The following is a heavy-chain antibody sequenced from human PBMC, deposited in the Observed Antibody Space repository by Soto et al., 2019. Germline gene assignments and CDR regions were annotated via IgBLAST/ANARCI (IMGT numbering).Heavy chain of an antibody. Sequence: QVQLQESGPGLVKPSGTLSLTCAVSGGSISSSNWRRLVRQPAGKGLEWIGEIYHSGSTNYNPALKSRVVISVDKSNNQFHRKLSSVTAADTAVYYCARMYSRGWYGKGGFDYWGQGSLVTVSS. V-gene: IGHV4-4*02. CDR3: ARMYSRGWYGKGGFDY. D-gene: IGHD6-19*01. J-gene: IGHJ4*02. CDR1: GGSISSSNW. CDR2: IYHSGST.